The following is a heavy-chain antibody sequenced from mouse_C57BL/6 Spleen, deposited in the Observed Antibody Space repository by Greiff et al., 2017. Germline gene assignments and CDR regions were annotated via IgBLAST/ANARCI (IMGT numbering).Heavy chain of an antibody. CDR2: IDPETGGT. D-gene: IGHD1-1*01. CDR1: GYTFTDYE. J-gene: IGHJ2*01. Sequence: VQLQESGAELVRPGASVTLSCKASGYTFTDYEMHWVKQTPVHGLAWIGAIDPETGGTAYNQKFKGKAILTADKSSSTAYMELRSLTSEDSAVYYCTKNYGSSYFDYWGQGTTLTVSS. V-gene: IGHV1-15*01. CDR3: TKNYGSSYFDY.